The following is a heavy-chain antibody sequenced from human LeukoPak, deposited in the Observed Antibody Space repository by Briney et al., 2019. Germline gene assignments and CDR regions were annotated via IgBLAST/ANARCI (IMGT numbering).Heavy chain of an antibody. D-gene: IGHD3-16*01. J-gene: IGHJ4*02. CDR1: GFSFNSDW. Sequence: GGALRLSCAASGFSFNSDWMDWVRQAPGKGLEWVANIKHDESEKNYLDSVKGRFTISRDNAQNSLYLQMNGLRVEDTAVYYCTRRLDDWGQGTLVTVSS. CDR2: IKHDESEK. CDR3: TRRLDD. V-gene: IGHV3-7*01.